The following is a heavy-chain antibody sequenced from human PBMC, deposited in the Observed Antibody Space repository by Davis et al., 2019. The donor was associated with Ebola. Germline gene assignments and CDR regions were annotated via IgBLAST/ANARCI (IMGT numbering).Heavy chain of an antibody. CDR1: GFTFSSYW. D-gene: IGHD6-19*01. J-gene: IGHJ4*02. CDR2: INSDGSST. V-gene: IGHV3-74*01. CDR3: AKDLSALRYSSGLDY. Sequence: HTGGSLRLSCAASGFTFSSYWMHWVRQAPGKGLVWVSRINSDGSSTSYADSVKGRFTISRDNSKNTLYLQMNSLRAEDTAVYYCAKDLSALRYSSGLDYWGQGTLVTVSS.